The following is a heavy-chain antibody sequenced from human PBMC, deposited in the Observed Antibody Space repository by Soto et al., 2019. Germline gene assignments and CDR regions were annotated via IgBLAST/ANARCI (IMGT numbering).Heavy chain of an antibody. J-gene: IGHJ5*02. CDR2: ISSSSSTI. CDR1: GFTFSSYS. V-gene: IGHV3-48*01. CDR3: AREEKGLSIFGVVIIDPKKNWFDP. D-gene: IGHD3-3*01. Sequence: GGSLILSCAASGFTFSSYSMNWVRQAPGKGLEWVSYISSSSSTIYYADSVKGRFTISRDNAKNSLYLQMNSLRAEDTAVYYCAREEKGLSIFGVVIIDPKKNWFDPWGQGTLVTVSS.